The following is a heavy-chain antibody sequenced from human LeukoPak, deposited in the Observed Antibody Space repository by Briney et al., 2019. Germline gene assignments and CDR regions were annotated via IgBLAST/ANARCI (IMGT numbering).Heavy chain of an antibody. CDR2: IYYSGST. J-gene: IGHJ4*02. CDR1: GGSISSGGYS. CDR3: ARGKSSSWESDY. Sequence: SETLSLTCAVSGGSISSGGYSWSWIRQPPGKGLEWIGYIYYSGSTYYNPSLKSRVTISVDTSKNQFSLKLSSVTAADTAVYYCARGKSSSWESDYWGQGTLVTVSS. D-gene: IGHD6-13*01. V-gene: IGHV4-30-4*07.